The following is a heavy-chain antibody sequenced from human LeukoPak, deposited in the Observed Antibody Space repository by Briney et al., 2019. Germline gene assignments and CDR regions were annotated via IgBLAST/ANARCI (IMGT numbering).Heavy chain of an antibody. CDR2: IYYSGST. Sequence: SETLSLTCTVSGGSISGYYWSWIRQPPGKGLEWIGYIYYSGSTNYNPSLKSRVTISVDTSKNQFSLKLSSVTAADTAVYYCASRGRGVRGVIGYFDYWGQGTLVTVSS. CDR3: ASRGRGVRGVIGYFDY. V-gene: IGHV4-59*01. J-gene: IGHJ4*02. D-gene: IGHD3-10*01. CDR1: GGSISGYY.